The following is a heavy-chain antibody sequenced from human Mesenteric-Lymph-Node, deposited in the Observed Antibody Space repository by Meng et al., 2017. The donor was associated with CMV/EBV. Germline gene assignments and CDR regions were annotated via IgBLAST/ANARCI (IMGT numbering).Heavy chain of an antibody. V-gene: IGHV3-11*01. CDR1: GFTFSDYY. Sequence: QGEVGVWGGGLVKPGGSLRLFCAASGFTFSDYYMSWFRQAPGKGLEWVSYISSSGSTIYYADSVKGRFTISRDNAKNSLYLQMNSLRAEDTAVYYCARPQGDGYKWVRYFDLWGRGTLVTVSS. D-gene: IGHD5-24*01. J-gene: IGHJ2*01. CDR2: ISSSGSTI. CDR3: ARPQGDGYKWVRYFDL.